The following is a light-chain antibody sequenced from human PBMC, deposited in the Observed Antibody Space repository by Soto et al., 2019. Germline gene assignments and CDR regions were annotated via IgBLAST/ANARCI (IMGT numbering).Light chain of an antibody. CDR2: AAS. CDR3: QQLNSYPIT. CDR1: QGISNY. V-gene: IGKV1-9*01. Sequence: DIQLTHSLSFLSSSVGDRITITCRASQGISNYLAWYQQKPGKAPKLLIYAASTLQSGVPSSFSGSGSGTEFTLTISSLQPEDFATYYCQQLNSYPITFGQGTRLEIK. J-gene: IGKJ5*01.